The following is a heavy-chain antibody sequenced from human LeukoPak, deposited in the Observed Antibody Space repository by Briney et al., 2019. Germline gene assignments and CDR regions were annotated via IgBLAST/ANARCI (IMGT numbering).Heavy chain of an antibody. CDR1: GFSFSNYE. V-gene: IGHV3-48*03. CDR2: ISSSGSTI. Sequence: PGGSLRLSCAASGFSFSNYEMNWVRQAPGKGLEWVSYISSSGSTIYYADSVKGRFTISRDNAKNSLYLQMNSLRAEDTAVYYCAELGITMIGGVWGKGTTVTISS. CDR3: AELGITMIGGV. J-gene: IGHJ6*04. D-gene: IGHD3-10*02.